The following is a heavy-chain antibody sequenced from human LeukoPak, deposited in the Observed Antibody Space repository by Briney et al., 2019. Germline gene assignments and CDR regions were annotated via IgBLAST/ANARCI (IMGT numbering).Heavy chain of an antibody. V-gene: IGHV3-64*01. CDR1: GFTFSSYA. D-gene: IGHD1-26*01. CDR2: ISSNGGST. CDR3: AKDRLVVGAYFFDY. J-gene: IGHJ4*02. Sequence: GGSLRLSCAASGFTFSSYAMHWVRQAPGKGLEYVSAISSNGGSTYYANSVKGRFTISRDNSKNTLYLQMNSLRAEDTAVYYCAKDRLVVGAYFFDYWGQGTLVTVSS.